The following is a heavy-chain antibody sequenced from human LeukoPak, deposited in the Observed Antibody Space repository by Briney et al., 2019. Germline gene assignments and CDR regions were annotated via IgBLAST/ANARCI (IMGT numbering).Heavy chain of an antibody. Sequence: SQTLLLTCAISGDSVSSNSAAWNWIRQSPSRGLEWLGRTYYRSKWYNDYAVSVKSRITINPDTSKNQFSLQLNSVTPEDTAVYYCAAYYDFWSGYRFDYWGQGTLVTVSS. CDR3: AAYYDFWSGYRFDY. CDR1: GDSVSSNSAA. V-gene: IGHV6-1*01. J-gene: IGHJ4*02. D-gene: IGHD3-3*01. CDR2: TYYRSKWYN.